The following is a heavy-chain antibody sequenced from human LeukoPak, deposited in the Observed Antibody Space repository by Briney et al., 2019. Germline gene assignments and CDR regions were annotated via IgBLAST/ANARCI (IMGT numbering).Heavy chain of an antibody. Sequence: PGGSLRLSCAASGFTFSSYGMHWVRQAPGKGLEWVAFIRYDGSNKYYADSVKGRFTISRDNSKNTLYLQMNSLRAEDTAVYYCAKDLLLRIAVAGTLFDYWGQGTLVTVSS. D-gene: IGHD6-19*01. J-gene: IGHJ4*02. CDR1: GFTFSSYG. CDR3: AKDLLLRIAVAGTLFDY. CDR2: IRYDGSNK. V-gene: IGHV3-30*02.